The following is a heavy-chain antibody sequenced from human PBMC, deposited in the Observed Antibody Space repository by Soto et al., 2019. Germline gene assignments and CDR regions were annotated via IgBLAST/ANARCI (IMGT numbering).Heavy chain of an antibody. D-gene: IGHD2-21*02. CDR3: ARAGYCGPGCYYYFDY. CDR2: IKPDGSAT. CDR1: GFTFGSYW. Sequence: EVQLVESGGGLVQPAGSLRLSCAVSGFTFGSYWMNWVRLIPGKGLEWVAYIKPDGSATYYVDSVKGRFTISRDNAKNSLYLQMNSLRVEDTSVYYCARAGYCGPGCYYYFDYWGQGTLVTVSS. V-gene: IGHV3-7*01. J-gene: IGHJ4*02.